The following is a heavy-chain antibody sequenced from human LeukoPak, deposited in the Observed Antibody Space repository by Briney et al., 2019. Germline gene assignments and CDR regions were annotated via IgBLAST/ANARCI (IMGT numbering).Heavy chain of an antibody. J-gene: IGHJ4*02. Sequence: AGGSLRLSCAAPGFTFNNFAMNWVCQAPGKGLEWVSSISGSGGTTYYGDSVKGRFTISRDNSKNTLYLQMNSLRAGDTAVYYCTNSDDYGDYWGQGTLVTVSS. V-gene: IGHV3-23*01. CDR3: TNSDDYGDY. CDR1: GFTFNNFA. CDR2: ISGSGGTT.